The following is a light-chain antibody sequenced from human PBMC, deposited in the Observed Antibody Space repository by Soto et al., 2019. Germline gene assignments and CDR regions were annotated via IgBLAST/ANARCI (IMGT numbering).Light chain of an antibody. CDR1: NSNIGRNS. J-gene: IGLJ3*02. CDR2: SNN. CDR3: AAWDDSLTAGV. Sequence: QSVLTQPPSASGTPGQRVTISCSGSNSNIGRNSVNWYQQVPVRAPKLLIYSNNQRPSAVPDRFSGSKSGTSASLVISGLRSEDEADYYCAAWDDSLTAGVFGGGTKLTVL. V-gene: IGLV1-47*02.